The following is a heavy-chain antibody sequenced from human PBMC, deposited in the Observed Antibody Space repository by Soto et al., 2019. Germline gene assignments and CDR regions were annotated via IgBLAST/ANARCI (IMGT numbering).Heavy chain of an antibody. Sequence: ASVKVSCKATGYTFSSSYMHWVRQAPGQGPEWMGIINPSSGTTTYAQKFQGRVTMTRDTSTSTVYMELSSLTSEDTAVYFCARDFRITYHFDYWGQGTLVTVSS. CDR3: ARDFRITYHFDY. J-gene: IGHJ4*02. CDR1: GYTFSSSY. CDR2: INPSSGTT. V-gene: IGHV1-46*01. D-gene: IGHD2-15*01.